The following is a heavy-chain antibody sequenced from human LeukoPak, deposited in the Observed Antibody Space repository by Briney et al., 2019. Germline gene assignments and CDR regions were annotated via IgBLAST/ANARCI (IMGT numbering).Heavy chain of an antibody. D-gene: IGHD3-10*01. CDR2: ISDSGDRT. CDR1: GFTFSSYA. V-gene: IGHV3-23*01. Sequence: PGGSLRLSCAASGFTFSSYAMSWVRQPPGKGLEWVSAISDSGDRTYYADSVKGRFTISRDNSKNTLYLQMNSLRAEGTAVYFCAKVSRFYGPGSYYRDGEFDYWGQGTLVTVSS. CDR3: AKVSRFYGPGSYYRDGEFDY. J-gene: IGHJ4*02.